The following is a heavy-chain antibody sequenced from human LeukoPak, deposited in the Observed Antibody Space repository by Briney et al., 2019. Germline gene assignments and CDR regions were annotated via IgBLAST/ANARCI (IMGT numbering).Heavy chain of an antibody. Sequence: KPGGSLRLSCAASGFTFSNAWMSWVRQAPGKGLEWVGRIKSKTDGGTTDYAAPVKGRFTISRDDSKNTLYLQMNSLKTEDTAVYYCTTADYDSSPWDYWGQGTLVTVSS. CDR2: IKSKTDGGTT. CDR3: TTADYDSSPWDY. V-gene: IGHV3-15*01. D-gene: IGHD3-22*01. CDR1: GFTFSNAW. J-gene: IGHJ4*02.